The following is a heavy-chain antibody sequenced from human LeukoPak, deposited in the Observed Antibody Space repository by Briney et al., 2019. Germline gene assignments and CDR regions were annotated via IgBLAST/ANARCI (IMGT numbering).Heavy chain of an antibody. J-gene: IGHJ6*02. CDR3: ARDVLTILRGVAINYYGMDV. V-gene: IGHV4-59*12. D-gene: IGHD3-10*01. CDR1: GGSISSYY. Sequence: SETLSLTCTVSGGSISSYYWSWIRQPPGKGLEWIGYIYYSGSTKYNPSLKSRVTISVDMSKNQFSLKLSSVTAADTAVYYCARDVLTILRGVAINYYGMDVWGQGTTVTVSS. CDR2: IYYSGST.